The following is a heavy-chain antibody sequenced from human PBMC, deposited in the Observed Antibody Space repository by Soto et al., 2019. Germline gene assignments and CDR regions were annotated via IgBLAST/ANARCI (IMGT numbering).Heavy chain of an antibody. CDR2: INPSVGST. J-gene: IGHJ4*02. V-gene: IGHV1-46*01. CDR1: GYTFTSYY. CDR3: ARYDDVGEWSIAGDY. Sequence: ASVKVSCKASGYTFTSYYMHWVRQAPGQGLEWMGIINPSVGSTSYAQKFQGRVTTTRDTSTSTVYMELSSLRSEDTAVYYCARYDDVGEWSIAGDYWGKGTLVTV. D-gene: IGHD3-16*01.